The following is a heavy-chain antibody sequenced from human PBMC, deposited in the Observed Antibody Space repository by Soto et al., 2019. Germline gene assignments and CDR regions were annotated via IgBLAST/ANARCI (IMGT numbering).Heavy chain of an antibody. J-gene: IGHJ4*02. CDR2: ISGSGDTT. V-gene: IGHV3-23*01. CDR1: GFTFSTYA. CDR3: AKGSYRPNDY. Sequence: LRLSCAASGFTFSTYAMSWVRQAPGKGLEWVSAISGSGDTTYYANSVKGRFTISRDNSKNTLYLQMNSLRAEDTAVYYCAKGSYRPNDYWGQGTLVTVSS. D-gene: IGHD1-26*01.